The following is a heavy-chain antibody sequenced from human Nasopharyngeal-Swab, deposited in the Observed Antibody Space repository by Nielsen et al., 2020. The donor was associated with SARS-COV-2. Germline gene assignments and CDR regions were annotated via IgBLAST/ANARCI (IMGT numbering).Heavy chain of an antibody. CDR2: FDPEDGER. CDR3: ATQKLWSSGFDI. Sequence: ASVKVSCKVSGYTLTESSMHWVRQAPGKGLEWMGGFDPEDGERFSAQRFQGRVTMTEDTSTGTAYMELSSLRSEDTAVYYCATQKLWSSGFDIWGQGTMVTVSS. CDR1: GYTLTESS. D-gene: IGHD3-10*01. V-gene: IGHV1-24*01. J-gene: IGHJ3*02.